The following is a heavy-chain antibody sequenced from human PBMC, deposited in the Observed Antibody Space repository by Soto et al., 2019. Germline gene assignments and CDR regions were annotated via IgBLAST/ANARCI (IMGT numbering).Heavy chain of an antibody. CDR2: ISPYNGYT. Sequence: QVQLVQSGAEVKKPGASVKVSCKTSGYAFTAYGISWVRQAPGQGLEWMGWISPYNGYTYYSQKVQDRVTVTTDTSTSTAYMELRNLRSDDTAVYYCARITYYYDSGSRGRSHDFEYWGLGTLVTVSS. D-gene: IGHD3-10*01. J-gene: IGHJ4*02. CDR1: GYAFTAYG. V-gene: IGHV1-18*01. CDR3: ARITYYYDSGSRGRSHDFEY.